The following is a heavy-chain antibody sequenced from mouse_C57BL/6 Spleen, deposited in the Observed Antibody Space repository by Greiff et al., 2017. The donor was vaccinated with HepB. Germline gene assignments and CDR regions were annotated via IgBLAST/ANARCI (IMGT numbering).Heavy chain of an antibody. CDR2: IYPGSGST. V-gene: IGHV1-55*01. CDR3: AAYYSNFGGFAY. Sequence: QVQLQQPGAELVKPGASVKMSCKASGYTFTSYWITWVKRRPGQGLEWIGDIYPGSGSTNYNEKFKSKATLTVDTSSSTAYMQLSSLTSEDSAVYYCAAYYSNFGGFAYWGQGTLVTVSA. J-gene: IGHJ3*01. D-gene: IGHD2-5*01. CDR1: GYTFTSYW.